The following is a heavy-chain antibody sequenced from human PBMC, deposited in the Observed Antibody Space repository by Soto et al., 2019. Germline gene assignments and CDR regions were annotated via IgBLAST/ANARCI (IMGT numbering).Heavy chain of an antibody. CDR1: GFTFSSYG. CDR2: ISYDGSNK. Sequence: LRLSCAASGFTFSSYGMHWVRQAPGKGLEWVAVISYDGSNKYYADSVKGRFTISRDNSKNTLYLQMNSLRAEDTAVYYCAKESGQWFGEFYFDYWGQGTLVTVSS. V-gene: IGHV3-30*18. D-gene: IGHD3-10*01. J-gene: IGHJ4*02. CDR3: AKESGQWFGEFYFDY.